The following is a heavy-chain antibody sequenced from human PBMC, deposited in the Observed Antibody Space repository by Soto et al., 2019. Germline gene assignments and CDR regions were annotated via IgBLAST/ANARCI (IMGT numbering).Heavy chain of an antibody. D-gene: IGHD3-10*02. CDR3: AHYVTASPAGGFDP. J-gene: IGHJ5*02. Sequence: QITLKESGPTLVKPTQTLTLTCSFSGLSLSTSGEAVGWIRQPPGKALEWLALIYWDDDKLFNPTLKTRLTITRDPSQNPVVLTLTNMDPVDTATYSCAHYVTASPAGGFDPWGQGILVTVSS. V-gene: IGHV2-5*02. CDR1: GLSLSTSGEA. CDR2: IYWDDDK.